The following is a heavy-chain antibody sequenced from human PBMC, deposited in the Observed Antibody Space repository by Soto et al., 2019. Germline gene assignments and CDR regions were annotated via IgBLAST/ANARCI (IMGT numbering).Heavy chain of an antibody. CDR3: ARMRFMSRHDSGHGDLIDY. V-gene: IGHV2-70*01. CDR1: GFSLSTIGLC. CDR2: IDWNDDK. D-gene: IGHD3-10*01. Sequence: GSGRMLVNPAQTLTLACTFSGFSLSTIGLCVNWIRQPPGKALEWLALIDWNDDKYYNTSLKTRLTISMDTSKNQVVLIMTDVDPVDTATYYCARMRFMSRHDSGHGDLIDYWGQGTLVTVSS. J-gene: IGHJ4*01.